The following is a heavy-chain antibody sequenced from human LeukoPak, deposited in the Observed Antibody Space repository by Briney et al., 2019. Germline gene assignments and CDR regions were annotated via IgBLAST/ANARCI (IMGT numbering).Heavy chain of an antibody. J-gene: IGHJ4*02. CDR1: GFTFSSYW. V-gene: IGHV3-74*01. CDR2: INSDGSST. D-gene: IGHD5-24*01. Sequence: GGSLRLSCAASGFTFSSYWMHWVRQAPGKGLVWVSRINSDGSSTSYADPVKGRFTISRDNAKNTLYLQMNSLRAEDTAVYYCARGGDGYNYVNWGQGTLVTVSS. CDR3: ARGGDGYNYVN.